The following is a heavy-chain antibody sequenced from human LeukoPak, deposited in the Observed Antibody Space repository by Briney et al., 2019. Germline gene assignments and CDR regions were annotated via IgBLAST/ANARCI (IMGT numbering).Heavy chain of an antibody. CDR3: ATPYNEVTFNI. V-gene: IGHV3-66*01. CDR1: GFTVSNNY. CDR2: IYSGGRT. J-gene: IGHJ3*02. Sequence: GGSLRLFCAASGFTVSNNYMTWVRQAPGKGLEWVSVIYSGGRTYYADSVKDRFTISRDDSKNTVSLQMHSLRAEDTAVYYCATPYNEVTFNIWGQGTLVTVSS. D-gene: IGHD1-1*01.